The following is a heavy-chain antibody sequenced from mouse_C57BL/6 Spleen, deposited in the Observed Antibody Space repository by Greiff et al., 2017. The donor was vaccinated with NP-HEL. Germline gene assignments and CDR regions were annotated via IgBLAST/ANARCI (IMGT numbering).Heavy chain of an antibody. CDR2: IGPGSGST. Sequence: QVQLQQSGAELVKPGASVKISCKASGYTFTDYYINWVKQRPGQGLEWIGKIGPGSGSTYYNQKFKDKATLTVDKSSSTAYMQLSSLTSEDSAVYYCARSDYYGSSWAYWGQGTTLTVSS. V-gene: IGHV1-77*01. CDR3: ARSDYYGSSWAY. D-gene: IGHD1-1*01. J-gene: IGHJ2*01. CDR1: GYTFTDYY.